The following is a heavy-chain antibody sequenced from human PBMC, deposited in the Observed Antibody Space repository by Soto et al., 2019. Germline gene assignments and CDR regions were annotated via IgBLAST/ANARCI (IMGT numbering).Heavy chain of an antibody. Sequence: SETLSLTCAVFGYSISSGYYWGWIRQPPGKGLEWIGSIYHSGSTYYNPSLKSRVTISVDTSKNQFSLKLSSVTAADTAVYYCAGGYSSGWCYYYYGMDVWGQGTTVTVS. CDR2: IYHSGST. CDR1: GYSISSGYY. D-gene: IGHD6-19*01. V-gene: IGHV4-38-2*01. CDR3: AGGYSSGWCYYYYGMDV. J-gene: IGHJ6*02.